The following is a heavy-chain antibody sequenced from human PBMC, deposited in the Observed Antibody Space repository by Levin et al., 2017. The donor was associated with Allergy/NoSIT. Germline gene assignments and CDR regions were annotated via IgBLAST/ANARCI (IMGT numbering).Heavy chain of an antibody. CDR2: IKRKTDGETT. D-gene: IGHD2-15*01. V-gene: IGHV3-15*01. CDR3: ATGDCSGGSCHAFDI. CDR1: GFTFSNVW. Sequence: GESLKISCTASGFTFSNVWMTWVRQTPGKGLEWVGRIKRKTDGETTDYAAPVKGRFTISRDDSQDTLYLQMNSLKTEDTGVYYCATGDCSGGSCHAFDIWGQGTMVSVSP. J-gene: IGHJ3*02.